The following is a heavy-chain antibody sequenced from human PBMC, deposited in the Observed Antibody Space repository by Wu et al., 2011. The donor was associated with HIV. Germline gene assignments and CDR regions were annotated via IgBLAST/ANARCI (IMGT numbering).Heavy chain of an antibody. Sequence: VQLVQSGAEVKKPGASVKISCKASGYTFNNYYMHWVQQAPGKGLECMGLVDPEDGETIYAEKFQGRVTITADTSTDTAYMELSSLRSEDTAVYYCATGVRVYSGYDYWGQGTLVTVSS. CDR1: GYTFNNYY. J-gene: IGHJ4*02. V-gene: IGHV1-69-2*01. D-gene: IGHD5-12*01. CDR3: ATGVRVYSGYDY. CDR2: VDPEDGET.